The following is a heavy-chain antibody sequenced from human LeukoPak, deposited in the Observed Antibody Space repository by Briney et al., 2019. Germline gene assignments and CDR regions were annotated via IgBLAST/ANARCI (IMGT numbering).Heavy chain of an antibody. V-gene: IGHV3-21*01. CDR3: ARDQVLHRAVAGTLDY. CDR1: GFTFSSYS. D-gene: IGHD6-19*01. Sequence: GGSLRLSCAASGFTFSSYSMNWARQAPGKGLEWVSSISSSSSYIYYADSVKGRFTISRGNAKNSLYLQMNSLRAEDTAVYYCARDQVLHRAVAGTLDYWGQGTLVTVSS. J-gene: IGHJ4*02. CDR2: ISSSSSYI.